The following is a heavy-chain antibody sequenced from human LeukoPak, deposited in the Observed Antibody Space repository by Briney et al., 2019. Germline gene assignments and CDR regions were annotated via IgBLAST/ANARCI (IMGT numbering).Heavy chain of an antibody. Sequence: ASVKVSCKAYGYTFTRYGISWVRQAPGEGLECMGWISAYNGNTNYAQNLQGRVTMTTDTSTSTAYMELRSLRSDVPAVYYCARDATVGHCSGGSCSNFHWFDPWGQGTLVTVSS. D-gene: IGHD2-15*01. V-gene: IGHV1-18*01. J-gene: IGHJ5*02. CDR2: ISAYNGNT. CDR1: GYTFTRYG. CDR3: ARDATVGHCSGGSCSNFHWFDP.